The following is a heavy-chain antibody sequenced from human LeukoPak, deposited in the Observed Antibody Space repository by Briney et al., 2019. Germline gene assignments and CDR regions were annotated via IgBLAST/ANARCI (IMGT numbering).Heavy chain of an antibody. Sequence: ASVKVSRKTAEYTFANGFIHSARQSPGQGLERMGFLSPTSTSREHAHPFRGRLTFTTDTSATTSYMELSSLRSDDTAVYYCAPGLPSYRPYQLDYWGQGTLVTVSS. J-gene: IGHJ4*02. CDR3: APGLPSYRPYQLDY. D-gene: IGHD2-2*01. V-gene: IGHV1-46*01. CDR2: LSPTSTSR. CDR1: EYTFANGF.